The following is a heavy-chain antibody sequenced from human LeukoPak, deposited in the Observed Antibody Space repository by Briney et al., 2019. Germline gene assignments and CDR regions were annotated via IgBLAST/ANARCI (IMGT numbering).Heavy chain of an antibody. CDR1: GDSISSHY. CDR3: ASRITMVRNGMDV. CDR2: IYSSGST. J-gene: IGHJ6*02. Sequence: SETLSLTCTVSGDSISSHYWSWIRQPPGKGLEWIGYIYSSGSTNYKPSLKSRVTISVDKSKKQFSLKLSSVTAADTAVYYCASRITMVRNGMDVWGQGTTVTVSS. V-gene: IGHV4-59*11. D-gene: IGHD3-10*01.